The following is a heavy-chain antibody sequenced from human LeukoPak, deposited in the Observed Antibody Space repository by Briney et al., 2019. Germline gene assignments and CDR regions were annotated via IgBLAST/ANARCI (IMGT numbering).Heavy chain of an antibody. Sequence: PGGSLRLSCAPSGFTFSSYWMSWVRQAPGKGLEWVSGISSRGSGIYYADSVKGRFTISRDNSKNTLNLQMNSLRVEDTAVYYCAKKGLVGTTDLRAFDYWGQGALVTVSS. D-gene: IGHD1-26*01. CDR3: AKKGLVGTTDLRAFDY. V-gene: IGHV3-23*01. CDR2: ISSRGSGI. J-gene: IGHJ4*02. CDR1: GFTFSSYW.